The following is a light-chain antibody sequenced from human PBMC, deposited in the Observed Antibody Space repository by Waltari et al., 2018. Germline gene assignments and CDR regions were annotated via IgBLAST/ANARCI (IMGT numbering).Light chain of an antibody. CDR3: NSYTSTSTWV. V-gene: IGLV2-14*03. CDR2: DVN. Sequence: GQSITISCTGASSDVGGYNYVSWYQQHPGKAPKLMIYDVNKRPSGVSNRFSGSKSGNTASLTISGLQAEDEADYYCNSYTSTSTWVFGGGTKLTGL. J-gene: IGLJ3*02. CDR1: SSDVGGYNY.